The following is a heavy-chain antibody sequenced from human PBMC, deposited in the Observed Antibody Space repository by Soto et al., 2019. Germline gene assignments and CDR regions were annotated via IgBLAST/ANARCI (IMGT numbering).Heavy chain of an antibody. D-gene: IGHD6-19*01. CDR2: IFQSGST. CDR1: AGTIRSPDW. J-gene: IGHJ5*02. Sequence: ETLSLTCGVSAGTIRSPDWWRVFRDPGGEVLEWIGEIFQSGSTNCTPSLESRVTISVDKSKNQFSLTLSSVTAADTAVYFCARGRGRYSSGWSWFDPWGQGILVTVPS. V-gene: IGHV4-4*01. CDR3: ARGRGRYSSGWSWFDP.